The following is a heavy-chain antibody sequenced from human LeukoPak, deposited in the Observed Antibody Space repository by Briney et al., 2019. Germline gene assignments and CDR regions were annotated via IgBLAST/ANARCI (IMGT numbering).Heavy chain of an antibody. V-gene: IGHV3-74*01. CDR3: ARADHYSFDY. Sequence: GGSLRLSCAASGFTFSSYWIHWVRQAPGKGLVWVSRINSDGSTTGYADSVKGRFTISRDNAKNTLYLQLNTLRAEDTAVYYCARADHYSFDYWGQGTLVTVSS. D-gene: IGHD2-15*01. J-gene: IGHJ4*02. CDR2: INSDGSTT. CDR1: GFTFSSYW.